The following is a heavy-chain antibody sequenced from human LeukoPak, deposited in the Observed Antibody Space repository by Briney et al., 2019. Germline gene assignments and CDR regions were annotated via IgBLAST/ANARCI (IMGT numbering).Heavy chain of an antibody. D-gene: IGHD3-22*01. V-gene: IGHV1-46*01. J-gene: IGHJ4*02. Sequence: GASVKVSCRASGYTFTRYYMHWVRQAPGPGLEWMGIINPSTGSTTYAQKFQGRVTMTRDTSTSTVYVELSSLRSEDTAVYYCARLGYDSTGYYKGYDYWGQGTLVTGSS. CDR1: GYTFTRYY. CDR2: INPSTGST. CDR3: ARLGYDSTGYYKGYDY.